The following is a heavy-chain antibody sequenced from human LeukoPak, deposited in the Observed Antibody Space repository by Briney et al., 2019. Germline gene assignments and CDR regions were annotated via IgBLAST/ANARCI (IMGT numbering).Heavy chain of an antibody. Sequence: GGSLRLSCAASGFTFRSYSMIWVREAPGKGLEWVSSISGTSTYIYYADSVTGRSTISRDDAKNSLYLQVNSLRAEDTAVYYCARASYSSGWYFDYWGQGTLVTVSS. V-gene: IGHV3-21*01. CDR1: GFTFRSYS. D-gene: IGHD6-19*01. CDR3: ARASYSSGWYFDY. CDR2: ISGTSTYI. J-gene: IGHJ4*02.